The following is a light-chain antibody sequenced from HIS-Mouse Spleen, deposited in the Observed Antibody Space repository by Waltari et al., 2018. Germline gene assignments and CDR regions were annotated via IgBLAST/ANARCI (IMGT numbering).Light chain of an antibody. CDR1: ALPKQS. CDR2: KDS. V-gene: IGLV3-25*03. J-gene: IGLJ3*02. CDR3: QSADSSGTYWV. Sequence: SYELTQPPSVSVSPGQTARITCSGDALPKQSAYWYHQKPGQAPVLVIYKDSERPSGMPERLSGSSSGTTVTLTISGVQAEDEADYYCQSADSSGTYWVFGGGTKLTVL.